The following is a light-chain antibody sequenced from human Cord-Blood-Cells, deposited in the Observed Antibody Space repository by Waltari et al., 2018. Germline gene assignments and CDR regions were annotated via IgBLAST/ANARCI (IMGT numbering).Light chain of an antibody. V-gene: IGKV1-5*03. CDR1: QSISSW. Sequence: DIQLIQSPSTLSAYVGDRVTITCRASQSISSWLAWYQQKPGKAPKLLIYKASSLESGVPSSFSGSGSGTEFTLTISSLQPDDFATYYCQQYNSYSQTFGQGTKLEIK. CDR2: KAS. J-gene: IGKJ2*01. CDR3: QQYNSYSQT.